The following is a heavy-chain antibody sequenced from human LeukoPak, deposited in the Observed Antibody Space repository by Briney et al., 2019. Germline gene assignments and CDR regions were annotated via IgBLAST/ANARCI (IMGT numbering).Heavy chain of an antibody. V-gene: IGHV3-74*01. Sequence: GGSLRLSCAASGFTFSNYWMHWVRQAPGKGLVWVSRINSDGSSTSYADSVKGRFPISRDHAKNTLYLQMNSLRAEDTAVYYCARVRSSGWSYFDYWGQGTLVTVSS. D-gene: IGHD6-19*01. J-gene: IGHJ4*02. CDR3: ARVRSSGWSYFDY. CDR1: GFTFSNYW. CDR2: INSDGSST.